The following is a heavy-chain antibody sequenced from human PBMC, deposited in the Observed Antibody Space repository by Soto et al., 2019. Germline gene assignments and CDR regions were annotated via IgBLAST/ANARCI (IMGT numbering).Heavy chain of an antibody. CDR1: GYTLTSYY. J-gene: IGHJ6*02. Sequence: GASVKVSCKASGYTLTSYYLDWVRQAPGQGPEWIGIINPSGGITNDAQKCKDRVTMTSDTSTSTVYMELSSLRSEETAVYYCPRGISTTRYYYYYGMDVWGQGTTVTVSS. CDR3: PRGISTTRYYYYYGMDV. V-gene: IGHV1-46*01. CDR2: INPSGGIT. D-gene: IGHD2-2*01.